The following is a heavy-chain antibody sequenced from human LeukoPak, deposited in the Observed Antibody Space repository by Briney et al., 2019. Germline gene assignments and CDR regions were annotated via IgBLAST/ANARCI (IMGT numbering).Heavy chain of an antibody. CDR1: GFTFSSYS. Sequence: GGSLRLSCAASGFTFSSYSMNWVRQAPGKGLEWVSSISSSSYIYYADSVKGRFTISRDNAKNSLYLQMNSLRVEDTAVYYCARDQRFLEWLPLDYWGQGTLVTVSS. J-gene: IGHJ4*02. CDR2: ISSSSYI. CDR3: ARDQRFLEWLPLDY. V-gene: IGHV3-21*01. D-gene: IGHD3-3*01.